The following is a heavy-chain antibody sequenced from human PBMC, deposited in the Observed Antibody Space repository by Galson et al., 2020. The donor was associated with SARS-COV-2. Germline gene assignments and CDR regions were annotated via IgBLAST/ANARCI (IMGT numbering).Heavy chain of an antibody. V-gene: IGHV4-59*01. CDR2: IYYSGST. D-gene: IGHD1-26*01. J-gene: IGHJ6*02. Sequence: SETLSLTCTVSGGSISSYYCSWIRQPPGKGLEWIGYIYYSGSTNYNPSLKSRVTISVDTSKNQFSLKLSSVTAADTAVYYCARVVIVRDTRVYYYYGMDVWGQGTTVTVSS. CDR3: ARVVIVRDTRVYYYYGMDV. CDR1: GGSISSYY.